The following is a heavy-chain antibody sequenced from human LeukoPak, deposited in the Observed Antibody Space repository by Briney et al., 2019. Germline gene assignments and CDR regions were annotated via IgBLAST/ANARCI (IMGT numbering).Heavy chain of an antibody. CDR1: GFTLSSYA. CDR3: ARFIAAGYYFDY. CDR2: IYRGGNT. Sequence: PGGSLTLSCAGSGFTLSSYAMRWVGQAAGKGLEGVSIIYRGGNTYYADSVKGRFTISRDSSKNTLYLQMNSLRAEDTAVYYCARFIAAGYYFDYWGQGTLVTVSS. J-gene: IGHJ4*02. V-gene: IGHV3-53*01. D-gene: IGHD6-13*01.